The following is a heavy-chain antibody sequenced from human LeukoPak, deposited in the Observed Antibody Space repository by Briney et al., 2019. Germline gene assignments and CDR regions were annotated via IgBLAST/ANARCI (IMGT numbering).Heavy chain of an antibody. CDR1: GFTFSSYG. Sequence: GGSLRLSCAASGFTFSSYGMHWVRQAPGKGLEGVAVIWCDGSNKYYADSVKGRFTISRDNSKNTLYLQMNSLRAEDTAVYCCARDYGQVVAARHWFDPWGQGTLVTVSS. V-gene: IGHV3-33*01. J-gene: IGHJ5*02. D-gene: IGHD2-15*01. CDR2: IWCDGSNK. CDR3: ARDYGQVVAARHWFDP.